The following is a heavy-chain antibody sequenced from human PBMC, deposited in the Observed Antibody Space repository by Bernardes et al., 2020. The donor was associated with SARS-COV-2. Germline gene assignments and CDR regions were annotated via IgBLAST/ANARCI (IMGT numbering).Heavy chain of an antibody. CDR2: IYHSGST. Sequence: SETLSLTCAVSGGSISSSNWWSWVRQPPGKGLEWIGEIYHSGSTNYNPSLKSRVTISVDKSKNQFSLKLSSVTAADTAVYYCATAPPLTYYDFWSGYSEGGFFDYWGQGTLVTVSS. J-gene: IGHJ4*02. V-gene: IGHV4-4*02. CDR3: ATAPPLTYYDFWSGYSEGGFFDY. D-gene: IGHD3-3*01. CDR1: GGSISSSNW.